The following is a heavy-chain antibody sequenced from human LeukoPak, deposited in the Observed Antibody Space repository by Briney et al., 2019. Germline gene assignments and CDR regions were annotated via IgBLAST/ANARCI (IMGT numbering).Heavy chain of an antibody. CDR3: ARGDYDFWSGYLDY. CDR2: ISAYNGNT. CDR1: GYTFTSYG. J-gene: IGHJ4*02. Sequence: ASVKVSCKASGYTFTSYGISWLRQAPGQGLEWMGWISAYNGNTNYAQKLQGRVTMTTDTSTSTAYMELRSLRSDDTAVYYCARGDYDFWSGYLDYWGQGTLVTVSS. V-gene: IGHV1-18*01. D-gene: IGHD3-3*01.